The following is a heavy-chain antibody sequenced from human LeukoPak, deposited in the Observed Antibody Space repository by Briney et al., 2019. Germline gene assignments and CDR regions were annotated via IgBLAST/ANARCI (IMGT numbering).Heavy chain of an antibody. Sequence: GGSLRLSCAASGFTFSDYYMSWIRQAPGKGLEWVSYISSSDSTKNYADSVKGRFTISRDNAKNSLYLQMNSPRAEDTAVYYCARQGSSSWYFQDYWGQGTLVTVSS. J-gene: IGHJ4*02. V-gene: IGHV3-11*01. CDR3: ARQGSSSWYFQDY. CDR1: GFTFSDYY. D-gene: IGHD6-13*01. CDR2: ISSSDSTK.